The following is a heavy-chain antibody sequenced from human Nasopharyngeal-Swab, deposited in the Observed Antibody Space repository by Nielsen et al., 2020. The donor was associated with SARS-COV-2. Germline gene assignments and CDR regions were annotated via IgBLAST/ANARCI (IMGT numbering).Heavy chain of an antibody. J-gene: IGHJ4*02. CDR2: ISSSSSTI. CDR3: ARDPDYDFWGGYSKSFDY. Sequence: GGSLRLSCAASGFTFSSYSMNWVRQAPGKGLEWVSYISSSSSTIYYADSVKGRFTISRDNAKNSLYLQMNSLRAEDTAVYYCARDPDYDFWGGYSKSFDYWGQGTLVTVSS. CDR1: GFTFSSYS. V-gene: IGHV3-48*04. D-gene: IGHD3-3*01.